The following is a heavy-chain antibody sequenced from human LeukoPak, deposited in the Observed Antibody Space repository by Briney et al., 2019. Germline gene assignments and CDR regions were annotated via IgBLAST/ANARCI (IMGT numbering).Heavy chain of an antibody. V-gene: IGHV3-23*01. J-gene: IGHJ6*03. CDR1: GFTFSSYG. CDR2: ISGSGGST. CDR3: AKGYGWEASYYYYYMDV. Sequence: GGSLRLSCAASGFTFSSYGMSWVRQAPGKGLEWVSAISGSGGSTYYADSVKGRFTISRDNSKNTLYLQMNSLRVEDTAVYYCAKGYGWEASYYYYYMDVWGKGTTVTISS. D-gene: IGHD1-26*01.